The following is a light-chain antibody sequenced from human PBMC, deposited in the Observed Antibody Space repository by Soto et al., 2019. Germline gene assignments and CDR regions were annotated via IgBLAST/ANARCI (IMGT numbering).Light chain of an antibody. Sequence: EIVGTQYPASLSGSPGEKATLSSRASQSVTSNLAWYQQKPGQAPRLLIYGASTRATGIPARFSGSGSGTEFTLTISSLQSEDFAVYYCHQYNYWPTFGQGTKVDIK. CDR2: GAS. CDR3: HQYNYWPT. V-gene: IGKV3-15*01. CDR1: QSVTSN. J-gene: IGKJ1*01.